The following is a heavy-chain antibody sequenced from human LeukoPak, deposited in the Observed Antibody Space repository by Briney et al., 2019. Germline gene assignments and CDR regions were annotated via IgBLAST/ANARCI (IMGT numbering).Heavy chain of an antibody. CDR3: AREQGHGEAFDI. CDR1: GYTFTSYG. Sequence: ASVKVSCKASGYTFTSYGIKWVRQATGQGLEWMGWMNPNSGNTGYAQKFQGRVTMTRNTSISTAYMELSSLRSEDTAVYYCAREQGHGEAFDIWGQGTMVTVSS. J-gene: IGHJ3*02. V-gene: IGHV1-8*01. D-gene: IGHD3-10*01. CDR2: MNPNSGNT.